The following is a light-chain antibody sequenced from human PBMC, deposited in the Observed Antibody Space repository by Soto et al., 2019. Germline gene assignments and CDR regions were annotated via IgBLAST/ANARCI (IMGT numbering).Light chain of an antibody. Sequence: DIVMTQSRDSLAVSLGERATINCMSSQSVLFSSNNKNYLAWYQQKPGQPPKLLIYWASTRESGVPDRFSGSGSGTDFTLAISSLQAEDVAFYYCPQYYITPLTFGGWTKVEIX. J-gene: IGKJ4*01. CDR3: PQYYITPLT. CDR2: WAS. CDR1: QSVLFSSNNKNY. V-gene: IGKV4-1*01.